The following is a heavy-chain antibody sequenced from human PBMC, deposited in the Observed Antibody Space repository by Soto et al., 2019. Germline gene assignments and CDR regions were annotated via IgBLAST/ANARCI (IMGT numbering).Heavy chain of an antibody. CDR2: MYYSGRT. CDR1: GGSISGSGYY. D-gene: IGHD3-22*01. V-gene: IGHV4-39*01. Sequence: QLQLQESGPGLVKPSETLSLTCTVSGGSISGSGYYWGWIRQPPGKGLEWIGSMYYSGRTYYNPSLKSRVTISVGTSTNQFSLRLSSVTAADTAVYYCARHRPDYYDSSGYHDGFDIWGQGTMVTVSS. CDR3: ARHRPDYYDSSGYHDGFDI. J-gene: IGHJ3*02.